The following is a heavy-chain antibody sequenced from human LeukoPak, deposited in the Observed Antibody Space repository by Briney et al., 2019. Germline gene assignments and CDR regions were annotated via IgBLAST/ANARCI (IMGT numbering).Heavy chain of an antibody. CDR2: IKQDGSEK. CDR1: GFTFSSHW. V-gene: IGHV3-7*01. Sequence: GGSPRLSCEASGFTFSSHWMSWVRQAPGKGLEWVAIIKQDGSEKDYVDSVTGRFTISRDNAKNSLYLQMNSLRDEDTAVYYCARDTSAWRYGMDVWGQGTTVTVSS. D-gene: IGHD6-19*01. CDR3: ARDTSAWRYGMDV. J-gene: IGHJ6*02.